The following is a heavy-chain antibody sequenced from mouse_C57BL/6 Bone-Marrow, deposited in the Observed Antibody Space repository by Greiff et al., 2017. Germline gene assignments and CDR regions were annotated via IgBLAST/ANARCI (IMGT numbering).Heavy chain of an antibody. Sequence: VQLVESGAELVKPGASVKLSCKASGYIFTEYTIHWVKQRSGQGLEWIGWFYPGSGSIKYNERFKDKATLTADKASNTVYMELSRLTSEDSAVYFCARHERYYDYEGYFDYWGQGTTLTFSS. CDR3: ARHERYYDYEGYFDY. V-gene: IGHV1-62-2*01. D-gene: IGHD2-4*01. CDR1: GYIFTEYT. CDR2: FYPGSGSI. J-gene: IGHJ2*01.